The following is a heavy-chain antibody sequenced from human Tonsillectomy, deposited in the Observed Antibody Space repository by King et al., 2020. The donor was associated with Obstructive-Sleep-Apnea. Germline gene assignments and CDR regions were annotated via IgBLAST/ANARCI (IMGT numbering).Heavy chain of an antibody. CDR3: ATLKGDVTIFDY. D-gene: IGHD3-16*01. J-gene: IGHJ4*02. CDR2: IRRDGSQE. Sequence: VQLVESGGGLVQPGGSLRLSCAASGITFSTYWMTWVRQAPGKGLEWVASIRRDGSQEHYVDSVRGRFTISRDNAEKSVYLQMDSLTVDDMAVYYCATLKGDVTIFDYWGQGTLVTVSS. V-gene: IGHV3-7*03. CDR1: GITFSTYW.